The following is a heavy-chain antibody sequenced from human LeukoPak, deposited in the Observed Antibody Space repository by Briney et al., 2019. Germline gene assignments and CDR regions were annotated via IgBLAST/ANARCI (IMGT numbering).Heavy chain of an antibody. Sequence: MPSQTLSLTCSVSGVSITSGSYYWGWIRQSAGKGLEWIGRVHSSGDIYHNAAFRSRAAVSGDASKNQFSLQLNSVTAADTAVYYCARGASPKDAVFFDYWGQGALITVSS. J-gene: IGHJ4*02. D-gene: IGHD3-16*01. V-gene: IGHV4-61*02. CDR2: VHSSGDI. CDR3: ARGASPKDAVFFDY. CDR1: GVSITSGSYY.